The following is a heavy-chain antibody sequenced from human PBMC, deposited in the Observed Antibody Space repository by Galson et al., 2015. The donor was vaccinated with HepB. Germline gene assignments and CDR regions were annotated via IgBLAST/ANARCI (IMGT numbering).Heavy chain of an antibody. D-gene: IGHD3-3*01. CDR2: ISSSSSYT. J-gene: IGHJ6*02. Sequence: SLRLSCAASGFTFSDYYMSWIRQAPGKGLEWVSYISSSSSYTNYADSVKGRFTISRDNAKNSLYLQMNSLRAEDTAVYYCARATGPAIFGVPISPGYYYYGMDVWGQGTTVTVSS. CDR3: ARATGPAIFGVPISPGYYYYGMDV. V-gene: IGHV3-11*06. CDR1: GFTFSDYY.